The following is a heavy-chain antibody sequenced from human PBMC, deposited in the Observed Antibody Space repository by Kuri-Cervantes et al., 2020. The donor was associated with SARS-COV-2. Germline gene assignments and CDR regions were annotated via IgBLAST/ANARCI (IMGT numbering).Heavy chain of an antibody. J-gene: IGHJ5*02. CDR3: AREVYCNGGSCYGDNWFDP. CDR2: TYYRSKWYN. V-gene: IGHV6-1*01. D-gene: IGHD2-15*01. CDR1: GDSVSNNIGA. Sequence: SETLSLTCAISGDSVSNNIGAWNWIRQSPERGLEWLGRTYYRSKWYNDYATSVQSRISINPDTSKNQFSLHLKSVTPEDTAVYYCAREVYCNGGSCYGDNWFDPWGQGTLVTAPQ.